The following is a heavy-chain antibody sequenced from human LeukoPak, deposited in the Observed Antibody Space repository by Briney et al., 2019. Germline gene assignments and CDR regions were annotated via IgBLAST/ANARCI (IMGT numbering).Heavy chain of an antibody. CDR2: ISGSGGST. CDR1: GFTFSSYA. V-gene: IGHV3-23*01. J-gene: IGHJ4*02. Sequence: GGSLRLSCAASGFTFSSYAMSWVRQAPGKGLEWVSAISGSGGSTYYEDSVKGRFTICRDNSKNTLYLQMNSMRAEDTAVYYCAKDPYCGGDCYGDYFDYWGQGTLVTVSS. D-gene: IGHD2-21*02. CDR3: AKDPYCGGDCYGDYFDY.